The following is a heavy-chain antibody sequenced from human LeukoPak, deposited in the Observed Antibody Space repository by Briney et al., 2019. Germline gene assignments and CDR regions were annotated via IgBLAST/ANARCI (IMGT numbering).Heavy chain of an antibody. CDR2: IIPIFGTA. CDR1: GGTFSSYA. D-gene: IGHD3-10*01. Sequence: SVKVSCKASGGTFSSYAISWVRQAPGQGLEWMGGIIPIFGTANYAQKFQGRVTITADESTSTAYMELSSLRSEDTAVYYCARDRGSWAGGPFDPWGQGTLVTVSS. CDR3: ARDRGSWAGGPFDP. J-gene: IGHJ5*02. V-gene: IGHV1-69*13.